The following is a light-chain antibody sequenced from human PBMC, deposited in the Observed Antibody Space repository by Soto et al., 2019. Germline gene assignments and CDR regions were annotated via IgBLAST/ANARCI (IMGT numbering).Light chain of an antibody. CDR1: QGISSW. J-gene: IGKJ1*01. V-gene: IGKV1-5*03. CDR2: KAS. Sequence: DIQMTQSPSALSASVGDRVTITCRGSQGISSWLAWYQQKPGKAPRLLIYKASSLASGVPSRFRGSGSGTEFTLTISRLQPEDVATYHCQQHTTFGQGTKVEI. CDR3: QQHTT.